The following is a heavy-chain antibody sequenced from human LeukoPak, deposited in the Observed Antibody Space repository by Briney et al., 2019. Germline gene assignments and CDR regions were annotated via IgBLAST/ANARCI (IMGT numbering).Heavy chain of an antibody. CDR1: GGFISSSSYY. CDR3: ARDGYNYFDY. J-gene: IGHJ4*02. V-gene: IGHV4-39*07. Sequence: SETLSLTCTVSGGFISSSSYYWGWIRQPPGKGLEWIGSIFYSGSTYYNPSLKSRVTISVDRSKNQFSLKLSSVTAADTAVYYCARDGYNYFDYWGQGTLVTVSS. D-gene: IGHD5-24*01. CDR2: IFYSGST.